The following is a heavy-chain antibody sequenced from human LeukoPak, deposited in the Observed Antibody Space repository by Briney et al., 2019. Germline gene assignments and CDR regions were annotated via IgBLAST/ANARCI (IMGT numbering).Heavy chain of an antibody. J-gene: IGHJ4*02. CDR2: ISGSGTAT. CDR1: GFIFSNYA. D-gene: IGHD1-20*01. V-gene: IGHV3-23*01. Sequence: GESLRLSCAASGFIFSNYAMTWVRQAPGKGLKWVSTISGSGTATYYADSVKGRFTISRDNSKNTLYLQMNGLRAEDTAVYYCAKENNWNDGRFNYFDYWGQGTLVTVSS. CDR3: AKENNWNDGRFNYFDY.